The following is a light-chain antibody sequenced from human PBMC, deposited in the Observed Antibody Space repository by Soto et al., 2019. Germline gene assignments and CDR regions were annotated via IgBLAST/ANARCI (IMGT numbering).Light chain of an antibody. V-gene: IGLV9-49*01. Sequence: QLVLTQPPSASASLGASVSLTCTLSSGYSDYKVDWYQQRPGKGPRFVMRVGTGGIVESKGDDIPDRFSVLGSGLNRFLTIKNIQEEDESDYHCGAGHGSGSSFVYVFGTGTKLTVL. CDR3: GAGHGSGSSFVYV. CDR2: VGTGGIVE. CDR1: SGYSDYK. J-gene: IGLJ1*01.